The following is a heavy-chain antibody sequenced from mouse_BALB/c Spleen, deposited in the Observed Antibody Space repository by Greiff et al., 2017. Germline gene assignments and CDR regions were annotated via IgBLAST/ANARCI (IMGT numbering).Heavy chain of an antibody. V-gene: IGHV5-4*02. CDR2: ISDGGSYT. J-gene: IGHJ4*01. CDR1: GFTFSDYY. D-gene: IGHD1-3*01. Sequence: EVKLMESGGGLVKPGGSLKLSCVASGFTFSDYYMYWVRQTPEKRLEWVATISDGGSYTYYPDSVKGRFTITIDNAKNNLYLQMSSMKSEDTAMYYCGRDKDWYYYAMDDWGQGTSVTVSS. CDR3: GRDKDWYYYAMDD.